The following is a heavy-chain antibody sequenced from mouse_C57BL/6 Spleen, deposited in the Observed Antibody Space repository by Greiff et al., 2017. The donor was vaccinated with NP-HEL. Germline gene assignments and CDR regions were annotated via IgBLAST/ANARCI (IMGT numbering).Heavy chain of an antibody. CDR3: ARKVDYDDPYYFDY. Sequence: VQLQQSGPELVKPGASVKISCKASGYTFTDYYITWVKQRPGQGLEWIGWIFPGSGSTYYNEKFKGKATLTVDKSSSTAYMLLSSLTSEDSAVYFCARKVDYDDPYYFDYWGQGTTLTVSS. CDR2: IFPGSGST. J-gene: IGHJ2*01. V-gene: IGHV1-75*01. CDR1: GYTFTDYY. D-gene: IGHD2-4*01.